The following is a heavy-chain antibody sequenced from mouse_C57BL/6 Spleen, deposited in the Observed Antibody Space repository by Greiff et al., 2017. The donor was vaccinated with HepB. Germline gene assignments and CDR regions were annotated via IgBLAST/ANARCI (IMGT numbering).Heavy chain of an antibody. Sequence: QVQLQQSGAELARPGASVKLSCKASGYTFTSYGISWVKQRTGQGLEWIGEIYPRSGNTYYNEKFKGKATLTADKSSSTAYMKLRSLTSEDSAVYFCARSGVDYGYAMDYWGQRTSVTVSS. CDR2: IYPRSGNT. J-gene: IGHJ4*01. CDR1: GYTFTSYG. CDR3: ARSGVDYGYAMDY. D-gene: IGHD2-4*01. V-gene: IGHV1-81*01.